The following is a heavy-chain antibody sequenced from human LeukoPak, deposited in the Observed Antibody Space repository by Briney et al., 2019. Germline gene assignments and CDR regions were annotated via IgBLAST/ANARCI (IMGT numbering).Heavy chain of an antibody. CDR1: GFTVSGIY. J-gene: IGHJ6*02. CDR2: IYRDDDT. Sequence: PGGSLRLSCEASGFTVSGIYMSWVRQAPGKGLEWVSSIYRDDDTYYADSVRGRFTISRHSSKNTLYLQMNGLRREDTAVYYCARSTSNCDILNGLHKPYGLDVWGQGTTVTVSS. CDR3: ARSTSNCDILNGLHKPYGLDV. D-gene: IGHD3-9*01. V-gene: IGHV3-53*01.